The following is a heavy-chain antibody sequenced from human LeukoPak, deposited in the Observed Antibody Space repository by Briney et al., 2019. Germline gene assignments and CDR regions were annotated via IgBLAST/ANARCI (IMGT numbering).Heavy chain of an antibody. CDR1: GYSISSGYY. V-gene: IGHV4-38-2*02. CDR2: IYHSGST. CDR3: ARDPGYYYYYMDV. J-gene: IGHJ6*03. Sequence: SETLSLTCTVSGYSISSGYYWGWIRQPPGKGLEWIGSIYHSGSTYYNPSLKSRVTISVDTSKNQFSLKLSSVTAADTAVYYCARDPGYYYYYMDVWGKGTTVTVSS.